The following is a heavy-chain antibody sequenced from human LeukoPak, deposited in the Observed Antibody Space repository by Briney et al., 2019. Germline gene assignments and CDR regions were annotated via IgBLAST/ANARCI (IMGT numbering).Heavy chain of an antibody. Sequence: SETLSLTCTVSGGSISSSSYYWAWIRQPPGKGLEWIGSIYYSGSTYYNPSLKSRVTISVDTSKNQFSLKLSSVTAADTAVYYCARISSGLTGYSDYWGQGTLVTVSS. J-gene: IGHJ4*02. V-gene: IGHV4-39*01. CDR1: GGSISSSSYY. CDR2: IYYSGST. CDR3: ARISSGLTGYSDY. D-gene: IGHD3-9*01.